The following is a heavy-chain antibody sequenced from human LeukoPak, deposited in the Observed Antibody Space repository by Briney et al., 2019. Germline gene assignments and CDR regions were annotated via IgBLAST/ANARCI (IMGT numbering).Heavy chain of an antibody. CDR3: TRVGVYCSSASCNSWDYYAMDV. Sequence: GGSLRLSCAASGFTFSDYDMSWVRQAPGKGLEWVSGINSDRSSTNYADSVKGRFTISRDNAQNKVYLQMNSLRADDTAVYYCTRVGVYCSSASCNSWDYYAMDVWGQGTTVTVSS. V-gene: IGHV3-74*01. CDR1: GFTFSDYD. CDR2: INSDRSST. J-gene: IGHJ6*02. D-gene: IGHD2-2*01.